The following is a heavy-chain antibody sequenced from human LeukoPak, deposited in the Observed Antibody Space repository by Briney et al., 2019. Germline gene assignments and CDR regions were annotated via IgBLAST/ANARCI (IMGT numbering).Heavy chain of an antibody. CDR1: GFTFSGSA. D-gene: IGHD6-13*01. Sequence: GRSLRLSCAASGFTFSGSAMHWVRQASGKGLEWVGRIRSKANSYATAYAASVKGRFTISRDDSKNTAYLQMNSLKTEDTAVYYCTRLGGRIAAAGTGGDYWGQGTLVTVSS. V-gene: IGHV3-73*01. J-gene: IGHJ4*02. CDR3: TRLGGRIAAAGTGGDY. CDR2: IRSKANSYAT.